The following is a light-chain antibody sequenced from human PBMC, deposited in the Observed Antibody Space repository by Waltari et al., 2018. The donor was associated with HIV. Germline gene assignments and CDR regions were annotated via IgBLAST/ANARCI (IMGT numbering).Light chain of an antibody. J-gene: IGKJ2*01. CDR1: QAIANY. CDR2: AAS. V-gene: IGKV1-39*01. CDR3: QQSYSTPPYT. Sequence: DIQMTQSPSSLSAPVGDSVIITCRASQAIANYLNWYQQKPGKAPKVLIYAASSLESGVPSRFSGSGFGTDFTLTITALQPEDFGTYYCQQSYSTPPYTFGPGTKLEI.